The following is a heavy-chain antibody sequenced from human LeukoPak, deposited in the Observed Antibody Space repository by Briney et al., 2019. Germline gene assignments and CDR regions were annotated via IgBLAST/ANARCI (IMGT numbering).Heavy chain of an antibody. V-gene: IGHV4-4*02. Sequence: PSGTLSLTCAVSGGSISSSNWWSWVRQPPGKGLEWIGEIYHSGSTNYNPSLKSRVTISVDTSKNQFSLKLSSVTAADTAVYYCARERGSGWYDMAFDYWGQGTLVTVSS. CDR2: IYHSGST. CDR3: ARERGSGWYDMAFDY. CDR1: GGSISSSNW. D-gene: IGHD6-19*01. J-gene: IGHJ4*02.